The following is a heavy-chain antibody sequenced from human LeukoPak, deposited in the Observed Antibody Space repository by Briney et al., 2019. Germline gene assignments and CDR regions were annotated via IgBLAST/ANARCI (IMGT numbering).Heavy chain of an antibody. CDR2: IYYSGST. J-gene: IGHJ6*03. Sequence: SETLSLTCTVSGGSISSFYWSWIRQPPGKGLEWIGYIYYSGSTNYNPSLKSRVTISIDTSKNQFSLKLRSVTAADTAVYYCARDDVGYGSGSYNYYYMDVWGKGTTVTVSS. CDR3: ARDDVGYGSGSYNYYYMDV. CDR1: GGSISSFY. D-gene: IGHD3-10*01. V-gene: IGHV4-59*12.